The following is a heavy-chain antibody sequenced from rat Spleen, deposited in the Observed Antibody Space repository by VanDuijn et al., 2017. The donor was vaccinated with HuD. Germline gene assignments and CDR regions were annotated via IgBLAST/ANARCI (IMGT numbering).Heavy chain of an antibody. CDR3: AVAGYGY. Sequence: EVQLVETGGGLVQPGKSLKLSCVASGFTFSRYWMYWVRQAPGKGLEWVSSVSNDGVNTYYPDSGKGRFTISRDNAENIAYLQMNSLKSEDTATYYCAVAGYGYWGQGVMVTVSS. V-gene: IGHV5-58*01. J-gene: IGHJ2*01. CDR2: VSNDGVNT. CDR1: GFTFSRYW. D-gene: IGHD1-7*01.